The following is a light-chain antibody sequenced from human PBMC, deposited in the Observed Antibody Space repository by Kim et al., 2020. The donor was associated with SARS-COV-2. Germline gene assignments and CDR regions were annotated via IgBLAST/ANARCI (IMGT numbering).Light chain of an antibody. CDR1: QSVSSNY. V-gene: IGKV3-20*01. CDR2: GAS. CDR3: QQYDSTPRP. J-gene: IGKJ1*01. Sequence: SPGARSTLSFRASQSVSSNYLAWYQQKPGQAPWLLIYGASSRATGIPDRFSGSGSGTDFTLTISRLEPEDFAVYYCQQYDSTPRPFGQGTKVDIK.